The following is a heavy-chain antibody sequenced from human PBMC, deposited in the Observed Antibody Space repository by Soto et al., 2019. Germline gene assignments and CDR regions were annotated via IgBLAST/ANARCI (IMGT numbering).Heavy chain of an antibody. CDR2: VTSGGVTT. CDR3: ARCDGSATYCFFFAY. D-gene: IGHD3-10*01. J-gene: IGHJ4*03. V-gene: IGHV3-23*01. Sequence: PGGSLRLSCAASGFTFNTYAMTWVRQAPGKGLEWVSGVTSGGVTTYYADSVKGRFIISRDNSRNTLYLQMNSLRAEDTAVYFCARCDGSATYCFFFAYWGQGTMVTVSS. CDR1: GFTFNTYA.